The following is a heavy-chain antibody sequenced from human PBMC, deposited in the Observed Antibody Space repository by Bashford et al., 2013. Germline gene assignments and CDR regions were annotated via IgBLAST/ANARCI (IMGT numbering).Heavy chain of an antibody. D-gene: IGHD3-10*01. J-gene: IGHJ3*02. CDR1: GFTFDDYA. CDR2: ISWSGDSI. Sequence: VDSGGSLRLSCAASGFTFDDYAMHWVRQAPGKGLEWVSGISWSGDSIGYVDSVKGRFTISRDNAKNSLYLQMNSLRAEDTAVYYCARGQIGSYIPLCDIWGQGTMVTVSS. CDR3: ARGQIGSYIPLCDI. V-gene: IGHV3-9*01.